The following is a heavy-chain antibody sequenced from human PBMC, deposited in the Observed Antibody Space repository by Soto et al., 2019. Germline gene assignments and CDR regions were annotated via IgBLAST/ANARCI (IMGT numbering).Heavy chain of an antibody. Sequence: ASVKVSCKASGYTFTSYGISWVRQAPGQGLEWMGWISAYNGNTNYAQKLQGRVTMTTDTSTSTAYMELRSLRSDDTAVYYCASTMVRGVTTPYYYYGMDVWGQGTTVTVSS. V-gene: IGHV1-18*01. CDR2: ISAYNGNT. J-gene: IGHJ6*02. D-gene: IGHD3-10*01. CDR1: GYTFTSYG. CDR3: ASTMVRGVTTPYYYYGMDV.